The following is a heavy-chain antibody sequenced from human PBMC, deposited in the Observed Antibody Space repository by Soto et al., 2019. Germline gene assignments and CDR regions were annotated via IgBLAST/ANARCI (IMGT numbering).Heavy chain of an antibody. CDR3: ARDLVPAAVSGAFDY. J-gene: IGHJ4*02. CDR2: ISGSGVST. D-gene: IGHD2-2*01. V-gene: IGHV3-23*01. CDR1: GFTFSSYA. Sequence: GGSLRLSCAASGFTFSSYAMSWVRQAPGEGLEWVSAISGSGVSTYYADSVTGRFTISRDNSKNTLSLQMNSLRAEDTAIYYYARDLVPAAVSGAFDYWGQGTLVTVSS.